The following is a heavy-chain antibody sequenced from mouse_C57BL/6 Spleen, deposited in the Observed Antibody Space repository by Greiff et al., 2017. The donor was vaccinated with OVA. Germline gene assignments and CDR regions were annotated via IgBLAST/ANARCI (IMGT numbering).Heavy chain of an antibody. CDR2: INPNNGGT. Sequence: EVQLQKSGPELVKPGASVKMSCKASGYTFTDYNMHWVKQSHGKSLEWIGYINPNNGGTSYNQKFKGKATLTVNKSSSTAYMELRSLTSEDSAVYYCARVRPGTYYFDYWGQGTTLTVSS. CDR1: GYTFTDYN. CDR3: ARVRPGTYYFDY. D-gene: IGHD4-1*01. J-gene: IGHJ2*01. V-gene: IGHV1-22*01.